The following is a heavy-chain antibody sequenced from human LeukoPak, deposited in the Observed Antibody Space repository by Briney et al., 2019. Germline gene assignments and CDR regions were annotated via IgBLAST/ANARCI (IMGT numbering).Heavy chain of an antibody. CDR1: GFTFSSYS. Sequence: PGGSLRLSCAASGFTFSSYSMNWVRQAPGKGLEWVSSISSSSSYIYYADSVKGRFTISRDNAKNSLYLQINSLRAEGTAVYYCARGEDIVLMVYAMESDLFFDYWGQGTLVTVSS. D-gene: IGHD2-8*01. J-gene: IGHJ4*02. CDR3: ARGEDIVLMVYAMESDLFFDY. CDR2: ISSSSSYI. V-gene: IGHV3-21*01.